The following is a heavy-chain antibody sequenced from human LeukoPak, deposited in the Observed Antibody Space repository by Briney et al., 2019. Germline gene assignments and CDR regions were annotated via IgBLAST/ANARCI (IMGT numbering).Heavy chain of an antibody. Sequence: ASVKVSCKASGYTLSSYYMHWVRQAPGQGLEWMGIINPSGGSTSYAQKFQGRVTMTRDTSTTTVYMELSSLRSDDTAVYYCARGRAGYELGVFDYWGQGTLLTVSS. J-gene: IGHJ4*02. CDR3: ARGRAGYELGVFDY. CDR2: INPSGGST. D-gene: IGHD5-12*01. V-gene: IGHV1-46*01. CDR1: GYTLSSYY.